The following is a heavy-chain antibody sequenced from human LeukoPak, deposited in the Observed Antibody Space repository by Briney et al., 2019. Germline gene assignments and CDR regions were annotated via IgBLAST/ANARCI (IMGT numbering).Heavy chain of an antibody. CDR2: IYYSRRT. Sequence: SETLSLTCTVSGGSISSYYWSWIRQPPGKGLEWIGYIYYSRRTNYNPSLKSRVTISVDTSKNQFSLKLSSVTAADTAVYYCARQYYYGSGSYYTSDYYYGMDVWGQGTTVTVSS. J-gene: IGHJ6*02. V-gene: IGHV4-59*08. D-gene: IGHD3-10*01. CDR1: GGSISSYY. CDR3: ARQYYYGSGSYYTSDYYYGMDV.